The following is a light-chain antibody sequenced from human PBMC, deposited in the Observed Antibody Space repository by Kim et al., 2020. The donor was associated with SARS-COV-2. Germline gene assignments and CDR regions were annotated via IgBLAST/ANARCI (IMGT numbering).Light chain of an antibody. J-gene: IGLJ2*01. CDR1: KLGDKY. CDR2: RDS. Sequence: SYELTQPPSVSVSPGQTASITCSGDKLGDKYTCWYQQKPGQSPVLDIYRDSRRPSGIPERFSGSNSGNTATLTISGTQAMDEADYYCQTWDSSGVFGGGT. CDR3: QTWDSSGV. V-gene: IGLV3-1*01.